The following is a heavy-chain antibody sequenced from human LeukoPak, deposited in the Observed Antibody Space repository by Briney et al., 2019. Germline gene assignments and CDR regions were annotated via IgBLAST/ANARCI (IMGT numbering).Heavy chain of an antibody. V-gene: IGHV1-18*04. J-gene: IGHJ4*02. Sequence: ASVKVSCKASGYTFSTYGISWVRQAPGQGLEWMGWISAYNGNTEYAQKFQGRVTMTRDTSISTAYMELSRLRSDDTAVYYCARTSHNGGLDYWGQGTLVTVSS. CDR2: ISAYNGNT. CDR3: ARTSHNGGLDY. CDR1: GYTFSTYG. D-gene: IGHD1-14*01.